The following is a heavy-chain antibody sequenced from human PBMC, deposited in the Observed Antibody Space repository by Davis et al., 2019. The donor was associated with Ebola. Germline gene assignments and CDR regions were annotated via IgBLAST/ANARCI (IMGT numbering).Heavy chain of an antibody. Sequence: ASVKVSCKASGYTFTSYGISWVRQAPGQGLNGMGWFSPYIGNTNYAQKLQGRVTMTTDTSTSTAYMELRSLRSEDTAVYYCAARGGPDYYYYYGMDVWGQGTTVTVSS. V-gene: IGHV1-18*01. D-gene: IGHD2-15*01. CDR1: GYTFTSYG. CDR3: AARGGPDYYYYYGMDV. J-gene: IGHJ6*02. CDR2: FSPYIGNT.